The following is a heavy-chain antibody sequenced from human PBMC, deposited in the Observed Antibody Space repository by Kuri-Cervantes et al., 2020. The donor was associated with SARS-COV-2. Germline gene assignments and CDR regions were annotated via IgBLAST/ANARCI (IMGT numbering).Heavy chain of an antibody. CDR2: IYYSGST. CDR1: GGSISSSSYY. V-gene: IGHV4-39*07. J-gene: IGHJ6*02. CDR3: AGERSDLAGYYGMDV. D-gene: IGHD3-3*01. Sequence: SETLSLTCTVSGGSISSSSYYWGWIRQPPGKGLEWIGSIYYSGSTYYNPSLKSRVTISVDTSKNQFSLKLSSVTAADTAVYYCAGERSDLAGYYGMDVWGQGPTVTVSS.